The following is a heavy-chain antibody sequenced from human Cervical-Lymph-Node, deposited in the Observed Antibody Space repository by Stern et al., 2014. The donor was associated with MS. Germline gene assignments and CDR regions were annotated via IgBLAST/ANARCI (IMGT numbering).Heavy chain of an antibody. D-gene: IGHD1-1*01. J-gene: IGHJ4*02. CDR1: GGSISGDNW. CDR3: VRGGNWLFDY. Sequence: QVQLQESGPGLVKPSETLSLTCVVSGGSISGDNWWSWVRQPPGKGLEWIGEIHHSGNTNQNPTLKSRMTISVDDTKTQFSLKLRSVTAADTAVYYCVRGGNWLFDYWGQGSLVTVSA. V-gene: IGHV4-4*02. CDR2: IHHSGNT.